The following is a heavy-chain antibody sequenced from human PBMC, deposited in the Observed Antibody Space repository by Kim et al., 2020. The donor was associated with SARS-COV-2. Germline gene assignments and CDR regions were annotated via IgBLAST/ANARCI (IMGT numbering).Heavy chain of an antibody. Sequence: SETLSLTCTVSGGSISSYYWSWIRQPPGKGLEWIGYIYYSGSTNYNPSLKSRVTISVDTSKNQFSLKLSSVTAADTAVYYCARGVVVPAPKMGFYYYYYYMDVWGKGTTVTVSS. CDR2: IYYSGST. CDR3: ARGVVVPAPKMGFYYYYYYMDV. D-gene: IGHD2-2*01. J-gene: IGHJ6*03. CDR1: GGSISSYY. V-gene: IGHV4-59*01.